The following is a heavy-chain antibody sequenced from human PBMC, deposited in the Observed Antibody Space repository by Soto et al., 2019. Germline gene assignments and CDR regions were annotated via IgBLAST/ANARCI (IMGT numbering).Heavy chain of an antibody. CDR2: IYYSGST. CDR1: GGSISSSSYY. CDR3: ARGWEPPYYYYGMDV. V-gene: IGHV4-39*01. D-gene: IGHD1-26*01. Sequence: SETLSLTCTVSGGSISSSSYYWGWIRQPPGKGLEWIGSIYYSGSTYYNPSLKSRVTISVDTSKNQFSLKLSSVTAADTAVYYCARGWEPPYYYYGMDVWGQGTTVTVSS. J-gene: IGHJ6*02.